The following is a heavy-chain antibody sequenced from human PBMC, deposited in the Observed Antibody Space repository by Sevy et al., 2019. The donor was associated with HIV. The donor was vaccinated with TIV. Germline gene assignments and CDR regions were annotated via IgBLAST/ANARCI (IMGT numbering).Heavy chain of an antibody. Sequence: GGSLRLSCAASGFTFSSYSKNWVRQAPGKGLEWVSSISSSSSYIYYADSVKGRFTISRDNAKNSLYLQMNSLRAEDTAVYYCARDDLVQEYYYDSSGYRDAFDIWGQGTMVTVSS. D-gene: IGHD3-22*01. V-gene: IGHV3-21*01. CDR1: GFTFSSYS. CDR2: ISSSSSYI. CDR3: ARDDLVQEYYYDSSGYRDAFDI. J-gene: IGHJ3*02.